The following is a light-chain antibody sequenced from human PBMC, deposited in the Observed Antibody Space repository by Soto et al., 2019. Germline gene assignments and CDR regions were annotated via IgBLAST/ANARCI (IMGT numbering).Light chain of an antibody. CDR1: QSVSSN. Sequence: EIVMAQSPATLSVSPGERATLSCRASQSVSSNLAWYQQKPGQAPRLLIYGAFTRATGIPARFSGSGSGTDSTITISSLQSEDFAVYYCQQYNNWPPYTFGQGTKLEIK. J-gene: IGKJ2*01. CDR3: QQYNNWPPYT. CDR2: GAF. V-gene: IGKV3-15*01.